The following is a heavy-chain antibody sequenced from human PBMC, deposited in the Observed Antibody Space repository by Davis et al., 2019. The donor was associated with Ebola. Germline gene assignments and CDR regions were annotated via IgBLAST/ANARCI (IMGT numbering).Heavy chain of an antibody. D-gene: IGHD6-13*01. V-gene: IGHV6-1*01. CDR2: TYYRSKWYN. CDR1: GDSVSSNNAA. J-gene: IGHJ6*02. CDR3: ARTVGGAAAGRYYYYGMDV. Sequence: SQTLSLTCAISGDSVSSNNAAWNWIRQSPSRGLEWLGRTYYRSKWYNDYAVSVKSRITINPDTSKNQFSLKLSSVTAADTAVYYCARTVGGAAAGRYYYYGMDVWGQGTTVTVSS.